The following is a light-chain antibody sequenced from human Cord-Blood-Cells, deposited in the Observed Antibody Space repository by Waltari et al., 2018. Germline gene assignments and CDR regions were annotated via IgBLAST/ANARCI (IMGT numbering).Light chain of an antibody. V-gene: IGLV2-14*01. CDR3: SSYTCGSTLV. CDR1: SSDVGGYNY. CDR2: EVS. J-gene: IGLJ2*01. Sequence: QSALTQPASVSGSPGQSITISCTGTSSDVGGYNYVSWYQRNPGKAPTLMIYEVSNRPSGVSILFSGSKSATATSVTISGIQAEAEADYYFSSYTCGSTLVFGGGTYLTFL.